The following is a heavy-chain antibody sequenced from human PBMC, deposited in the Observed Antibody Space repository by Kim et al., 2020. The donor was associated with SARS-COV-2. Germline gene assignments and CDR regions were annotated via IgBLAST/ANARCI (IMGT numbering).Heavy chain of an antibody. Sequence: SVKVSCKASGGTFSSYAISWVRQAPGQGLEWMGRIIPILGIANYAQKFQGRVTITADKSTSTAYMELSSLRSEDTAVYYCARDQHSSSWYWFDPWAREPWSPSPQ. V-gene: IGHV1-69*04. D-gene: IGHD6-13*01. CDR1: GGTFSSYA. CDR2: IIPILGIA. CDR3: ARDQHSSSWYWFDP. J-gene: IGHJ5*02.